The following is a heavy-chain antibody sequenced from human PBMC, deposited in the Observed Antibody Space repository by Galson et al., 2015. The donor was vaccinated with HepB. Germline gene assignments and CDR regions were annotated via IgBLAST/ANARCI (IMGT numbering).Heavy chain of an antibody. D-gene: IGHD3-3*01. Sequence: TLSLTCTVSGGSISSGGYYWSWIRQHPGKGLEWIGYIYYSGSAYYNPSLKSRVTISVDTSKNQFSLKLSSVTAADTAVYYCAREVAGIRVLEWFPENHFCYYYGMDVCGHGTTVT. CDR2: IYYSGSA. CDR1: GGSISSGGYY. V-gene: IGHV4-31*03. CDR3: AREVAGIRVLEWFPENHFCYYYGMDV. J-gene: IGHJ6*02.